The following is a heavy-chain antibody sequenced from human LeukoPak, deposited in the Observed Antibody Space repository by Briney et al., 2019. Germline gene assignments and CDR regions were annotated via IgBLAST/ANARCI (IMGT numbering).Heavy chain of an antibody. CDR3: SRDLVRGVPLGY. CDR1: GYTFTGYY. Sequence: ASVKVSCKASGYTFTGYYMHWVRQAPGQGLEWMGWINPNSGGTNYAQKFQGRVTMTRDTSISTAYMELSRLRSDDTAVYYCSRDLVRGVPLGYWGQGTLVTVSS. D-gene: IGHD3-10*01. J-gene: IGHJ4*02. CDR2: INPNSGGT. V-gene: IGHV1-2*02.